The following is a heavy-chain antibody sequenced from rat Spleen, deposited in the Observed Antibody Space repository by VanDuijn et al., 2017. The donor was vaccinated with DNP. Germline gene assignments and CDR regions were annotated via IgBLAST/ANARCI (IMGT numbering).Heavy chain of an antibody. D-gene: IGHD1-9*01. Sequence: EVQLVESGGGLVQPGRSMKLSCTASGFTFSNYYMAWVRQAPTKGLEWVASISTGGGNIYYRDSMKGRFTISRDNAKSTLYLQMDSLRSEDTATYYCARHLTMGITPFDYWGQGVMVTVSS. CDR3: ARHLTMGITPFDY. V-gene: IGHV5-25*01. CDR1: GFTFSNYY. CDR2: ISTGGGNI. J-gene: IGHJ2*01.